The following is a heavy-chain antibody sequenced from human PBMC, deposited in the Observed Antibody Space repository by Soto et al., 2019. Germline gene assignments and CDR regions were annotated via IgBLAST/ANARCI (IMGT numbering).Heavy chain of an antibody. V-gene: IGHV3-23*01. J-gene: IGHJ6*02. Sequence: GGSLRLSCAASGFTVSSNYMSWVRQAPGKGLEWVSVISGSGGSTYYADSVKGRFTISRDNSKNTLYLQMNSLRAEDTAVYYCAKGDRDRYYYYYGMDVWGQGTTVTVSS. CDR3: AKGDRDRYYYYYGMDV. D-gene: IGHD1-20*01. CDR1: GFTVSSNY. CDR2: ISGSGGST.